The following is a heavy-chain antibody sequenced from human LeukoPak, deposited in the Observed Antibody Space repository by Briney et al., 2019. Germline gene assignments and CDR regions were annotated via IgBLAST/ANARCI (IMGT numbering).Heavy chain of an antibody. CDR1: GYTFTGSY. CDR2: INPNSGGT. Sequence: GASVKVSCKASGYTFTGSYMHWVRQAPGQGLEWMGWINPNSGGTNYAQKFQGRVTMTRDTSISTAYMELSRLKSDDTAFYYCAKYYYDSYEGYYFDYWGQGTLGTVSS. V-gene: IGHV1-2*02. D-gene: IGHD3-22*01. CDR3: AKYYYDSYEGYYFDY. J-gene: IGHJ4*02.